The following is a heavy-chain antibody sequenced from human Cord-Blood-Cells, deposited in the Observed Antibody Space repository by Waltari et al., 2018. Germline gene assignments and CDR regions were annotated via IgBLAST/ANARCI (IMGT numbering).Heavy chain of an antibody. V-gene: IGHV3-74*01. D-gene: IGHD6-19*01. CDR2: INSDGSST. Sequence: EVMLVESGGGLVQSGGYLGLTGAASGFTYSRYWMHWVRHAPGKGLVWVSRINSDGSSTSYADSVKCRFTLSKDNAKNTLYLQMNSLRAEDTAVYYCAREDENSSGWYFFDYWVQGTLVTVSS. J-gene: IGHJ4*02. CDR3: AREDENSSGWYFFDY. CDR1: GFTYSRYW.